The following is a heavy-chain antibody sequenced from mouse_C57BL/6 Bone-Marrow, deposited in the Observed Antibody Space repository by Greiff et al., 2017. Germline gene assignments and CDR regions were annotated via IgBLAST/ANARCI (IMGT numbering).Heavy chain of an antibody. CDR2: ISSGGSYT. V-gene: IGHV5-6*01. D-gene: IGHD1-1*01. Sequence: EVQLQQSGGDLVKPGGSLKLSCAASGFTFSSYGMSWVRQTPDKRLEWVATISSGGSYTYYPDSVKGRFTISSDNAKNNLYLQMSSLKSEYTAMYYCARDWYYGSSYVGWFAYWGQGTLVTVSA. J-gene: IGHJ3*01. CDR3: ARDWYYGSSYVGWFAY. CDR1: GFTFSSYG.